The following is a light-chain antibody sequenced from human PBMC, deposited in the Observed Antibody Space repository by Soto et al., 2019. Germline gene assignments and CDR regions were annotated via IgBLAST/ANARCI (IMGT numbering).Light chain of an antibody. Sequence: QSVLTQPRSVSGSPGQSVTVSCTGTSSDIGGFNYVAWYQQHPGKAPKLIIYNVNKRPSGVPNRFSASKSGDTASLTISGLQPDDEADYFCCSYAGSYTWVFGGGTKLTVL. J-gene: IGLJ3*02. CDR3: CSYAGSYTWV. CDR1: SSDIGGFNY. CDR2: NVN. V-gene: IGLV2-11*01.